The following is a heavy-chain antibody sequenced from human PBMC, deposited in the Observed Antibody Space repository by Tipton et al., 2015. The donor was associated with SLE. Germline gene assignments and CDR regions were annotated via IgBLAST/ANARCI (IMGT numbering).Heavy chain of an antibody. D-gene: IGHD3-3*01. CDR1: GGSISSDTYQ. CDR3: ARLLVYDFWSGYPQYYYYYMDV. J-gene: IGHJ6*03. V-gene: IGHV4-39*07. Sequence: TLSLTCVVSGGSISSDTYQWGWIRQPPGKGLEWIGTIYSSGSTNYNPSLKSRVTISVDTSKNQFSLKLSSVTAADTAVYYCARLLVYDFWSGYPQYYYYYMDVWGKGTTVTVSS. CDR2: IYSSGST.